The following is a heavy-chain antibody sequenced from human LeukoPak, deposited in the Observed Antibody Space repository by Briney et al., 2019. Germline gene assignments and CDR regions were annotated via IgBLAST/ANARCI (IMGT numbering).Heavy chain of an antibody. CDR1: GLTISSSW. Sequence: GGSLRLSCEASGLTISSSWMHWVRQVPGKGLVRVSRIKSDGSSTSYADSVKGRFTISRDNAKNSLYLQMNSLRVEDTAVYYCARRPPLWGRGTTVTVSS. V-gene: IGHV3-74*01. CDR2: IKSDGSST. J-gene: IGHJ6*02. CDR3: ARRPPL.